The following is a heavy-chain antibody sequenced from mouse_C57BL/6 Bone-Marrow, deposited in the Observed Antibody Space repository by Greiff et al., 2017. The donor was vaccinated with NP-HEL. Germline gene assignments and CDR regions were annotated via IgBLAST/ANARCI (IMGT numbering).Heavy chain of an antibody. CDR1: GFTFSSYA. D-gene: IGHD1-1*01. Sequence: VQLKESGGGLVKPGGSLKLSCAASGFTFSSYAMSWVRQTPEKRLEWVATISDGGSYTYYPDNVKGRFTISRDNAKNNLYLQMSHLKSEDTAMYYCARDRYYGSSLDYWGQGTSVTVSS. CDR2: ISDGGSYT. V-gene: IGHV5-4*01. CDR3: ARDRYYGSSLDY. J-gene: IGHJ4*01.